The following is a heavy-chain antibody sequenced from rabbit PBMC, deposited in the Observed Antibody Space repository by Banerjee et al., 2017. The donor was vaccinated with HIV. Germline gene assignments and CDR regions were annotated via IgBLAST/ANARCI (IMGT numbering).Heavy chain of an antibody. D-gene: IGHD4-1*01. V-gene: IGHV1S47*01. CDR3: ARDLAGVIGWNFNL. Sequence: QEQLVASGGGLVTLGGSLKLSCKASGIDFSTYGISWVRQAPGKGLEWIAYMYPDYGTIDYANWVNGRFTMSLDNAQNTVFLQMTSLTAADTATYFCARDLAGVIGWNFNLWGPGTLVTVS. CDR2: MYPDYGTI. CDR1: GIDFSTYG. J-gene: IGHJ4*01.